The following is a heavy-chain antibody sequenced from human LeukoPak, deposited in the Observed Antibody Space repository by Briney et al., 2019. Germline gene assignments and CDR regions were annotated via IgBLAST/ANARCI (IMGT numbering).Heavy chain of an antibody. CDR3: ARGVARHWYFDL. V-gene: IGHV4-34*01. CDR1: GGSFSGYY. CDR2: ISHSGST. J-gene: IGHJ2*01. D-gene: IGHD2-15*01. Sequence: SETLSLTCAVYGGSFSGYYWSWIRQPPGKGLEWIGEISHSGSTNYNPSLKSRVTISVDTSKNQFSLKLSSVTAADTAVYYCARGVARHWYFDLWGRGTLVTVSS.